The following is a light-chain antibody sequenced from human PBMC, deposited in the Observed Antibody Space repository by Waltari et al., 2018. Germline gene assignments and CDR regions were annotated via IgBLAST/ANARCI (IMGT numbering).Light chain of an antibody. V-gene: IGKV1-39*01. Sequence: DIQMTQSPSSLSASVGDRVTITCRASQSISSYFNWYQQKPGKAPKLLIYAASSLQSGVPSMFSGSGSGTDFTLTISSLQPEDFATYYCRQSYSTPDTFGQGTTLEIK. CDR2: AAS. CDR3: RQSYSTPDT. J-gene: IGKJ2*01. CDR1: QSISSY.